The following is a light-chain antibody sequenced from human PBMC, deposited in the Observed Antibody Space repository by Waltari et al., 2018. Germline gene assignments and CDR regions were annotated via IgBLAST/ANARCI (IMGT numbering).Light chain of an antibody. V-gene: IGLV1-44*01. J-gene: IGLJ3*02. CDR1: SSNIGSNT. Sequence: QSVLTQPPSASGTPGQRVTISCSGSSSNIGSNTVAWYEQFPGMAPRLLIYSNNERPSGVPDRFSGSKSGSSASLTISGLHFEDEADYYCATWDYSLNGRVFGGGTKLTVL. CDR3: ATWDYSLNGRV. CDR2: SNN.